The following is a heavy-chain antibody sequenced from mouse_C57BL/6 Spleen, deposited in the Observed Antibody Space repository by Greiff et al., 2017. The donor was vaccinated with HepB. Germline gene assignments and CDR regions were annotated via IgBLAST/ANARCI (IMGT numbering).Heavy chain of an antibody. D-gene: IGHD1-1*01. Sequence: VQVVESGAELARPGASVKMSCKASGYTFTSYTMHWVKQRPGQGLEWIGYINPSSGYTKYNQKFKDKATLTADKSSSTAYMQLSSLTSEDSAVYYCARHYGSSYPFDYWGQGTTLTVSS. CDR2: INPSSGYT. J-gene: IGHJ2*01. CDR1: GYTFTSYT. CDR3: ARHYGSSYPFDY. V-gene: IGHV1-4*01.